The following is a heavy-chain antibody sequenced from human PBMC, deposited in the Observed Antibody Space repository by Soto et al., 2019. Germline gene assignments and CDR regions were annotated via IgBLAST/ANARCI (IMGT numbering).Heavy chain of an antibody. V-gene: IGHV1-18*01. J-gene: IGHJ4*02. CDR3: ARDDIVLMVYARSFDY. Sequence: ASVKVSCKASGYTFTSYGISWVRQAPGQGLEWMGWISAYNGNTNYAQKLQGRVTMTTDTSTSTAYMELRSLRSDDTAVYYCARDDIVLMVYARSFDYWGQGTLVNV. CDR2: ISAYNGNT. D-gene: IGHD2-8*01. CDR1: GYTFTSYG.